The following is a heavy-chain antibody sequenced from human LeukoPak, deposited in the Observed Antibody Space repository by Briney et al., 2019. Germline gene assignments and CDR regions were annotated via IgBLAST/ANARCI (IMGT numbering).Heavy chain of an antibody. J-gene: IGHJ4*02. D-gene: IGHD6-19*01. Sequence: SETLSLTCAVSGGSFSGYYWSWIRQPPGKGLEWIGEINHSGSTNYNPSLKSRVTISVDTSKNQFSLKLSSVTAADTAVYYCALRYSSGWYYWGQGTLVTVSS. CDR2: INHSGST. CDR3: ALRYSSGWYY. CDR1: GGSFSGYY. V-gene: IGHV4-34*01.